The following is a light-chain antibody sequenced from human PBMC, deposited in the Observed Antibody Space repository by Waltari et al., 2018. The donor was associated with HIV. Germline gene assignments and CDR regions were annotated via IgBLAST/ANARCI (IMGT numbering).Light chain of an antibody. CDR1: HSNIGNNF. Sequence: QSVLTQPPSVSAAPGQKVTISCSGSHSNIGNNFVSWYQHLPGTAPKLLIYENNRLPSRIPDRVSAAKTGTSATLGITGLQTGDEAIYYCATWDNSLRAMFGGGTKLTVL. CDR3: ATWDNSLRAM. V-gene: IGLV1-51*01. J-gene: IGLJ3*02. CDR2: ENN.